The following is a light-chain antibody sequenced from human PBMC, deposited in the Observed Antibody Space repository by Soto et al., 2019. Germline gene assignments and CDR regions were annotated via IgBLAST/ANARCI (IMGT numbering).Light chain of an antibody. CDR1: QGISSY. Sequence: KQLTQSPSFLSASVGNRVTITCRASQGISSYLAWYQQKPGKAPKLLIYAASTLQSGVPSRFSGSGSGTEFTLTISSLQSEDFATYYCQELNTYPLTFGGGTKVEIK. CDR2: AAS. V-gene: IGKV1-9*01. J-gene: IGKJ4*01. CDR3: QELNTYPLT.